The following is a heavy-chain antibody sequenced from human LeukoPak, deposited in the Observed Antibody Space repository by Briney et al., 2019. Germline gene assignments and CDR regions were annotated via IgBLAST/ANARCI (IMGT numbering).Heavy chain of an antibody. CDR3: ARGRGIAAAGSY. V-gene: IGHV4-39*07. J-gene: IGHJ4*02. CDR1: GGSISSSSYY. D-gene: IGHD6-13*01. Sequence: SETLSLTCTVSGGSISSSSYYWGWIRQPPGKGLEWIGSIYYSGSTYYNPSLKSRVTISVDTSKNQFSLKLSSVTAADTAVYYCARGRGIAAAGSYWGQGTLVTVSS. CDR2: IYYSGST.